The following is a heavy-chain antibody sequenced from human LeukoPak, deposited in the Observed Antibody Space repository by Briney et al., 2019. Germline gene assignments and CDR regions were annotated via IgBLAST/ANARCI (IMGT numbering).Heavy chain of an antibody. D-gene: IGHD3-3*01. CDR2: IYHSGST. J-gene: IGHJ3*02. Sequence: SETLSLTCTVSGGSISSGGYYWSWIRQPPGKGLEWIGYIYHSGSTYYNPSLKSRVTISVDRSKNQFSLKLSSVTAADTAVYYCARGKEEVSIFGVVIGNGAFDIWGQGTMVTVSS. V-gene: IGHV4-30-2*01. CDR3: ARGKEEVSIFGVVIGNGAFDI. CDR1: GGSISSGGYY.